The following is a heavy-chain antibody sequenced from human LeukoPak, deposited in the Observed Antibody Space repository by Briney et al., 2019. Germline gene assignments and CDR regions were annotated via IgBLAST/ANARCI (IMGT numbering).Heavy chain of an antibody. CDR3: AREEALGSGSFDY. CDR2: IYYSGST. J-gene: IGHJ4*02. Sequence: PPETLSLTCTVSGGSISTYYWSWIRQPPGKGLEWIGYIYYSGSTSYNPSHKSRVTISVGTSKNQFSLKLSSVTAADTAVYYCAREEALGSGSFDYWGQGTLVTVSS. CDR1: GGSISTYY. D-gene: IGHD1-26*01. V-gene: IGHV4-59*01.